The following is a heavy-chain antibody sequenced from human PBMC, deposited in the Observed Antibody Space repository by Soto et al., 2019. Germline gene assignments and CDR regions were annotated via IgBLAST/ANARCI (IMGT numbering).Heavy chain of an antibody. D-gene: IGHD2-2*01. CDR2: IKSNSDGGAT. CDR3: TTTKSSTSCFDH. Sequence: PGGSLRLSCATSGFTFNNAWMNWVRQAPGKGLEWVGRIKSNSDGGATEDAAPVKGRFTISRDDSKNTLYLQMNSLKTEDTAVYYCTTTKSSTSCFDHWGQGTLVTVSS. CDR1: GFTFNNAW. V-gene: IGHV3-15*07. J-gene: IGHJ5*02.